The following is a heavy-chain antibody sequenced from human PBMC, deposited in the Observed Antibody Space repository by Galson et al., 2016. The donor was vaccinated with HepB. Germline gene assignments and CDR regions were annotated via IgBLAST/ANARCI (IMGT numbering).Heavy chain of an antibody. V-gene: IGHV3-23*01. CDR3: AKDRHCSGVNCYSAEDC. Sequence: SLRLSCAASGFTFSNYAMSWVRQAPGKGLEWVSDISGGGGSTYYADSGKGRFTISRDNSRNTLNPQMNSMSAEETAVYYCAKDRHCSGVNCYSAEDCWGQGTLVTVSS. J-gene: IGHJ4*02. D-gene: IGHD2-15*01. CDR2: ISGGGGST. CDR1: GFTFSNYA.